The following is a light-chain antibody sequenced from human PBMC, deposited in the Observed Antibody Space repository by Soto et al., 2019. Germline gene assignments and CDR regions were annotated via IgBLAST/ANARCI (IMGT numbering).Light chain of an antibody. V-gene: IGKV3-20*01. CDR3: HYYDDSPPFP. CDR2: GAS. Sequence: EIVVTQSPGTLSLSPGERATFSCRASQSVSSRFLAWYQQKPGQAPRLIIYGASSRSTGIPDTFSGSGSGTDFTITISSLEPEDYAVYYCHYYDDSPPFPFGPGTKVDIK. J-gene: IGKJ3*01. CDR1: QSVSSRF.